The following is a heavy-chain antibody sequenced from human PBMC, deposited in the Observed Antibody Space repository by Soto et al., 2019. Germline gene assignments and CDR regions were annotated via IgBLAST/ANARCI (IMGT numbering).Heavy chain of an antibody. V-gene: IGHV1-69*13. J-gene: IGHJ5*02. D-gene: IGHD6-6*01. CDR1: GGTFSSYA. CDR3: ARGGGGAARLWFDP. CDR2: IIPIFGTA. Sequence: GASVKVSCKASGGTFSSYAISWVRQAPGQGLEWMGGIIPIFGTANYAQKFQGRVTITADESTSTAYMELSSLRSEDTAVYYCARGGGGAARLWFDPWGPGTLGTVSS.